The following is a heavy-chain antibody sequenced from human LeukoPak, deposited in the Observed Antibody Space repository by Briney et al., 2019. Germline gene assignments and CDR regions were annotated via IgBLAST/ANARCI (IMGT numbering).Heavy chain of an antibody. J-gene: IGHJ3*02. CDR3: ARTIGAIVVVMAFDI. Sequence: SETLSLTCTVSGGSISSYYWSWIRQPAGKGLEWIGRIYTSGSTNYNPSLKSRVTMSVDTSKNQFSLELSSVTAADTAVYYCARTIGAIVVVMAFDIWGQGTMVTVSS. D-gene: IGHD3-22*01. CDR2: IYTSGST. CDR1: GGSISSYY. V-gene: IGHV4-4*07.